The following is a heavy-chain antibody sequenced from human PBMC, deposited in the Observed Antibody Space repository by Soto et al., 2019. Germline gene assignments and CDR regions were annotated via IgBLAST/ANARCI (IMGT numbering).Heavy chain of an antibody. Sequence: QVQLQESGPGLVKPSQTLSLTCTVSGGSISSGGYYWSWIRQHPGKGLEWIGYIYYSGSTYYNPSLKSRVTIAVDTSKNQFSLKLSSVTAADTAVYYCARGTGGYDSSGYYYIEYFQHWGQGTLVTVSS. CDR3: ARGTGGYDSSGYYYIEYFQH. D-gene: IGHD3-22*01. V-gene: IGHV4-31*03. CDR1: GGSISSGGYY. CDR2: IYYSGST. J-gene: IGHJ1*01.